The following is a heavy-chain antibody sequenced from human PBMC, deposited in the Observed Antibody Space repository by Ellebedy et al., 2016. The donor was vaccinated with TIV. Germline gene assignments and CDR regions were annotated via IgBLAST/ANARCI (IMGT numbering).Heavy chain of an antibody. CDR3: ARASFYDVDLSGWYFDL. CDR1: ELTVSYNY. J-gene: IGHJ2*01. D-gene: IGHD3-10*02. V-gene: IGHV3-66*01. CDR2: IYTDERT. Sequence: GESLKISCAASELTVSYNYMNWVRQAPGKGPEWVSGIYTDERTYYADSVKGRFTISRDNSKNTLYLQMNSLRTEDTSVYYCARASFYDVDLSGWYFDLWGRGTLVTVSS.